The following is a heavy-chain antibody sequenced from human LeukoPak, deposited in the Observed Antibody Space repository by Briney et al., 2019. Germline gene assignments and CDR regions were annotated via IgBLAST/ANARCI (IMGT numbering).Heavy chain of an antibody. CDR2: ISSSRSYI. CDR1: GFTFSSYS. Sequence: GGSLRLAXAASGFTFSSYSMNWDRQAQGKGLEWVSSISSSRSYIYYADSVKGRFTISRDNAKNSLYLQMNSLRAEDTAVYYCARDRGGYYYDSSGYCFDYWGQGTLVTVSS. J-gene: IGHJ4*02. D-gene: IGHD3-22*01. V-gene: IGHV3-21*01. CDR3: ARDRGGYYYDSSGYCFDY.